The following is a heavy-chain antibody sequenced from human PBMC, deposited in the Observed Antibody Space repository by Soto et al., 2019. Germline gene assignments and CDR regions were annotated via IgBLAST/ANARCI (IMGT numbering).Heavy chain of an antibody. J-gene: IGHJ4*02. CDR1: GGSISSGDYY. CDR2: INHSGST. D-gene: IGHD3-3*02. CDR3: ARGRIISSGAFGY. V-gene: IGHV4-39*07. Sequence: PSETLSLTCTVSGGSISSGDYYWSWIRQPPGKGLEWIGEINHSGSTNYNPSLKSRVTISVDTSKNQFSLKLSSVTAADTAVYYCARGRIISSGAFGYWGQGTLVTVSS.